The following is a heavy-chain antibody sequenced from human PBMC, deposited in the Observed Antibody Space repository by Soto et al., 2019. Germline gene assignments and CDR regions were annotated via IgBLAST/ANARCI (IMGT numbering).Heavy chain of an antibody. CDR2: IYYSGST. CDR1: GGSISSSSYY. V-gene: IGHV4-39*01. D-gene: IGHD2-15*01. J-gene: IGHJ6*02. CDR3: ARRLDIHNYYYGMDV. Sequence: QLQLQESGPGLVKPSETLSLTCTVSGGSISSSSYYWGWIRQPPGKGLEWIGSIYYSGSTYYNPSLKSRVTISVDTSKNQFSLKLSSVTAADTAVYYCARRLDIHNYYYGMDVWGQGTTVTVSS.